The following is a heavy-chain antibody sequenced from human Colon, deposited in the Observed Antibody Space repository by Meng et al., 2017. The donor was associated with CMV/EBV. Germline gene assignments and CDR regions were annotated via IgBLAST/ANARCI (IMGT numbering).Heavy chain of an antibody. J-gene: IGHJ6*02. Sequence: GGSLRLSGAGSGFTFSNHKMNWVRQAPGKGLEWVSSISSRGSDMYYADSGKGRFTISRDNAKNSLYLQINSLRVEDTAVYYCARVRDLYGSDGMDVWGQGTTVTVSS. D-gene: IGHD5-24*01. CDR3: ARVRDLYGSDGMDV. CDR2: ISSRGSDM. CDR1: GFTFSNHK. V-gene: IGHV3-21*01.